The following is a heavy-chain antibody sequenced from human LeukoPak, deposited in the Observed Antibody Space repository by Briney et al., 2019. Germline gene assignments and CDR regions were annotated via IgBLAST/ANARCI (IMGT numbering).Heavy chain of an antibody. CDR3: AKGSGGSCYSSGDV. Sequence: GGSLRLSCAASGFTFSNYAIHWVRQAPGKGLEWVAAISSDGSSKYYAGSVRGRSTISRVKSNNTVSLQMSSLRPEDTAVYYCAKGSGGSCYSSGDVWGQGTTVTVSS. J-gene: IGHJ6*02. V-gene: IGHV3-30*18. D-gene: IGHD2-15*01. CDR1: GFTFSNYA. CDR2: ISSDGSSK.